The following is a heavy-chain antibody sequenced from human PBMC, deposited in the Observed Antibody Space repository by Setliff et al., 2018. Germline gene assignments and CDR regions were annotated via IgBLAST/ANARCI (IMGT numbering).Heavy chain of an antibody. D-gene: IGHD1-26*01. CDR2: INVSGGSA. CDR3: ARAGDAATNRKGVFEF. J-gene: IGHJ4*02. Sequence: ASVKVSCKASGGTFSNHAISWVRQAPGQGLEGMGGINVSGGSASYAEKFQGRVTMTRDTSTSTIYMELASLIYDETAVYYCARAGDAATNRKGVFEFWGQGTLVTVSS. V-gene: IGHV1-46*01. CDR1: GGTFSNHA.